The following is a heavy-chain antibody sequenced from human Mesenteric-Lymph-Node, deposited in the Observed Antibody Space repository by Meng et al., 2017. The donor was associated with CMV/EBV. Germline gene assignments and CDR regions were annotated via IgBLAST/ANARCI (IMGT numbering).Heavy chain of an antibody. V-gene: IGHV1-18*04. J-gene: IGHJ6*02. Sequence: ASVKVSCKASGYTFTDYYIHWVRQAPGQGLECMGWISANNRNTNYAQNFQGRVTMTTDTSTSTAYMELVSLRSDDTAVYYCARVFWSQGRVMDVWGQGTTVTVSS. D-gene: IGHD2-8*02. CDR3: ARVFWSQGRVMDV. CDR1: GYTFTDYY. CDR2: ISANNRNT.